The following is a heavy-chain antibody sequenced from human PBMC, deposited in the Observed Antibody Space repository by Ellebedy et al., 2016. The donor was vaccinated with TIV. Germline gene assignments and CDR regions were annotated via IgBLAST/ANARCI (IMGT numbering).Heavy chain of an antibody. CDR1: GFTFSSYA. V-gene: IGHV3-23*01. Sequence: GESLKISXAASGFTFSSYAMSWVRQAPGKGLEWVSTIGGSGGSTYYADSVKGRFTISRDNSKNMLYLQLNSLRAEDTAVYYCAKGRRIAPVGSDLYYYYGMDVWGQGTTVTVSS. CDR2: IGGSGGST. CDR3: AKGRRIAPVGSDLYYYYGMDV. J-gene: IGHJ6*02. D-gene: IGHD6-13*01.